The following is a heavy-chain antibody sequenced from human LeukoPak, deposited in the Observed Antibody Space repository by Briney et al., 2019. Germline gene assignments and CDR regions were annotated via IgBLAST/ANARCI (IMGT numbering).Heavy chain of an antibody. J-gene: IGHJ4*02. Sequence: GGSLRLSCAASGFTLRNYWMHWVRQVPGRGLVWVSRISGDGSGTNYADSVKGRFTISRDNAKNTVYLQINNLRAEDTAVYYCARDRRGYSYGFDYWGQGTLVTVSS. CDR3: ARDRRGYSYGFDY. D-gene: IGHD5-18*01. V-gene: IGHV3-74*01. CDR2: ISGDGSGT. CDR1: GFTLRNYW.